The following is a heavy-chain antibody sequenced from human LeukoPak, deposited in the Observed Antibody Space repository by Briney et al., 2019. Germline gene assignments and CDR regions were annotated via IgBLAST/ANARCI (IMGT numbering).Heavy chain of an antibody. CDR2: ISSSNTYT. CDR1: GFTFSSYW. Sequence: PGGYLRLSCEVSGFTFSSYWMNWVRQAPGKGLEWVSYISSSNTYTNYADSVKCRFTISRDNAKKSLDLQMNSLRVEDTAVYYCVRDSVIRGMDVWGQGTTVTVSS. D-gene: IGHD3-10*01. J-gene: IGHJ6*02. CDR3: VRDSVIRGMDV. V-gene: IGHV3-21*05.